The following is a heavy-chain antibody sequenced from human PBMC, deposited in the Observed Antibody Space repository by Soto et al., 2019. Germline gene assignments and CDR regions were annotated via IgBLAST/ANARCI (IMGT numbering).Heavy chain of an antibody. CDR1: GFSLSTSGVG. CDR2: IYWDDDK. Sequence: QITLKESGPTLVKPTQTLTLTCTFSGFSLSTSGVGVGWIRQPPGKALEWLALIYWDDDKRYSPSLKSRLTITKKAPKNQVGLTMTNMDPVDTATYYCANSLVDTAMAGWGGDYYYGMDVWGQGTTVTVSS. CDR3: ANSLVDTAMAGWGGDYYYGMDV. V-gene: IGHV2-5*02. J-gene: IGHJ6*02. D-gene: IGHD5-18*01.